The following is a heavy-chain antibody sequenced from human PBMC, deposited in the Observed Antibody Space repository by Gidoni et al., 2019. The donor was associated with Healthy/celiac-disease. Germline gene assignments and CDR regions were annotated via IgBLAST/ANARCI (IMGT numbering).Heavy chain of an antibody. J-gene: IGHJ5*02. CDR3: ARPGRDGSINWFDP. Sequence: QLQLQESGPGLVKPSETLSLTCTVSGGSISSSSYYWGWIRQPPGKGLEWIGSIYYSGSTYYNPSLKSRVTISVDTSKNQFSLKLSSVTAADTAVYYCARPGRDGSINWFDPWGQGTLVTVSS. D-gene: IGHD2-15*01. CDR1: GGSISSSSYY. CDR2: IYYSGST. V-gene: IGHV4-39*01.